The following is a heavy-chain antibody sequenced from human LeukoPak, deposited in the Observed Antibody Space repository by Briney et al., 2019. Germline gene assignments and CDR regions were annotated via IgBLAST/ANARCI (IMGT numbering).Heavy chain of an antibody. CDR2: MYYSGGA. V-gene: IGHV4-39*01. CDR1: GGSVSDSRYY. J-gene: IGHJ4*02. CDR3: ARQSSYSSGWCFDY. D-gene: IGHD6-19*01. Sequence: SETLSLTCTVSGGSVSDSRYYWGSIRQPPGKGLEWIGNMYYSGGANYNPSLKSRVTISIDTSKNQFSLKLSSVTAADTAVYYCARQSSYSSGWCFDYWGRGTLVTVSS.